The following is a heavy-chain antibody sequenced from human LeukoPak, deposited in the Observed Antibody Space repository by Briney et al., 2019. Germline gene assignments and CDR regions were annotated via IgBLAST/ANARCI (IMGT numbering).Heavy chain of an antibody. CDR2: IHYSGST. V-gene: IGHV4-59*01. Sequence: SETLSLTCTVSGGSISGYYWTWTRQPPGKGLEWIGHIHYSGSTNYNPSLKSRVTISLDMSKNQFSLNLNSVTAADTAVYYCTRAVITFGAAVAKGFDCWGQGTLVTVSS. CDR1: GGSISGYY. CDR3: TRAVITFGAAVAKGFDC. J-gene: IGHJ4*02. D-gene: IGHD3-16*01.